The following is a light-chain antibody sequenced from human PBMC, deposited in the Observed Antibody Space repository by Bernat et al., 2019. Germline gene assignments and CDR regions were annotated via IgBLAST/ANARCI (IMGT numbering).Light chain of an antibody. V-gene: IGKV1-39*01. CDR3: QQSYSSLLLT. CDR1: QNIDTY. J-gene: IGKJ4*01. CDR2: AAD. Sequence: DIQMTQSPSSLSASVGDRVTITCRASQNIDTYFNWYQQHPGKAPKLLIFAADTLASGVPSRFRGRGSGTDFTLTISSLQPEDSATYYCQQSYSSLLLTFGGGTKVE.